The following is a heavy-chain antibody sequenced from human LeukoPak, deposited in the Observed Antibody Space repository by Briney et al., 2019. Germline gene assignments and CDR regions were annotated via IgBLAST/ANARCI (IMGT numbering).Heavy chain of an antibody. V-gene: IGHV4-34*01. J-gene: IGHJ4*02. CDR2: INHTGST. D-gene: IGHD3-9*01. CDR3: ARKPHYDILAGYYTIDY. CDR1: GGSFSGYY. Sequence: SETLSLTCAVYGGSFSGYYWSWIRQPPGKGLEWIGEINHTGSTNYNPSLNSRVTMSVDTSKNQFSLKLTSVTAADTAVYYCARKPHYDILAGYYTIDYWGQGTLVTVSS.